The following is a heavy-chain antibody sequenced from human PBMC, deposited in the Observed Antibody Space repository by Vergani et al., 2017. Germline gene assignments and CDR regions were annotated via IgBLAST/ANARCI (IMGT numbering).Heavy chain of an antibody. Sequence: EVQLVQSGAEVKKPGESLRISCKGSGYSFTSYWISWVRQMPGKGLEWMGRIDPSDSYTNYSPSFQGHVTSSADKSISTAYLQWSSLKASDTAMYYCARHVSDILTMDVWGQGTTVTGSS. CDR1: GYSFTSYW. J-gene: IGHJ6*02. V-gene: IGHV5-10-1*01. CDR2: IDPSDSYT. CDR3: ARHVSDILTMDV. D-gene: IGHD3-9*01.